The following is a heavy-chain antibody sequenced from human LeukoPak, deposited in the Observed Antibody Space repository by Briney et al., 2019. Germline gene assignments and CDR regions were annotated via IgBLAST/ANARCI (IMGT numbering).Heavy chain of an antibody. D-gene: IGHD5-24*01. CDR1: GFTFSSYE. CDR3: AKDIQLST. Sequence: GGSLRLSCAASGFTFSSYEMSWVRQAPGKGLEWVSLIGASGESTYYADSVKGRFTISRVNSKNTLSLQMNSLRVEDTAMYFCAKDIQLSTWGLGTMVTVSS. J-gene: IGHJ3*01. CDR2: IGASGEST. V-gene: IGHV3-23*01.